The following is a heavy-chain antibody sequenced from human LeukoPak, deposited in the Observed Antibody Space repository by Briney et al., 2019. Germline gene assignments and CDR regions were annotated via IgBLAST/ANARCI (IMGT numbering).Heavy chain of an antibody. Sequence: KPSETLSLTCAVYGGSFSGYYWSWIRQPPGKGLEWIGEINHSGSTNYNPSLKSRVTISVDTSKNQFSLKLSSVTAADTAVYYCVRDSRPGGAMGLYHNFDLWGLGTLVTVSS. CDR1: GGSFSGYY. CDR3: VRDSRPGGAMGLYHNFDL. V-gene: IGHV4-34*01. D-gene: IGHD3-16*01. CDR2: INHSGST. J-gene: IGHJ4*02.